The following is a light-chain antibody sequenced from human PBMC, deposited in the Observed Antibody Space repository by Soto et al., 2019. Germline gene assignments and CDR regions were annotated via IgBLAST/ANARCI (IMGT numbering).Light chain of an antibody. V-gene: IGKV3-15*01. CDR1: QSVGSN. Sequence: EIVMTQSPATLSVSPGERATLSCRASQSVGSNLAWYQQKPGQAPRLLIYGASTWATGIPARFSGSGSGTQFTLTISSLQSEDFAVYYCQKYNNWPITFGRGTRLEI. J-gene: IGKJ5*01. CDR3: QKYNNWPIT. CDR2: GAS.